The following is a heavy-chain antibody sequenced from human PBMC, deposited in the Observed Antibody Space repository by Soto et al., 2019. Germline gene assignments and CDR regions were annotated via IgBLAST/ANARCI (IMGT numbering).Heavy chain of an antibody. V-gene: IGHV1-18*01. D-gene: IGHD3-10*01. CDR3: ARAGYGSGSYYDDSFDI. CDR1: GYTFTSYG. J-gene: IGHJ3*02. CDR2: SSAYNGNT. Sequence: QVQLVQSGAEVKKPGASVKVSCKASGYTFTSYGISWVRQAPGQGLEWMGWSSAYNGNTNYAQKLQGRVTMTTDTSTSTAYMELRSLRSDDTAVYYCARAGYGSGSYYDDSFDIWGQGTMVTVSS.